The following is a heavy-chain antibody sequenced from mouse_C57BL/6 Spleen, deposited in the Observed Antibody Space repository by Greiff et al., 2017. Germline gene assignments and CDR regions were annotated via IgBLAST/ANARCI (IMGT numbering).Heavy chain of an antibody. CDR2: IDPSDSYT. J-gene: IGHJ4*01. D-gene: IGHD2-5*01. V-gene: IGHV1-50*01. CDR3: ARFNYSNYVDAMDY. Sequence: VQLQQPGAELVKPGASVKLSCKASGYTFTSYWMQWVKQRPGQGLEWIGEIDPSDSYTNYNQKFKGKATLNVDTSSSTAYMQLSSLTSEDSAVYYCARFNYSNYVDAMDYWGQGTSVTVSS. CDR1: GYTFTSYW.